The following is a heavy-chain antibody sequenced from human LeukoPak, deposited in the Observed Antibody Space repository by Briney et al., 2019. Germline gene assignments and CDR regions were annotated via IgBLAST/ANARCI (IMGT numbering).Heavy chain of an antibody. CDR1: GYTFTAYY. Sequence: ASVKVSCKASGYTFTAYYMHWVRQAPGQGLEWMGRVNPNSGGTNYAQKFQGRVTMTRDTSISTAYMELSRLRYDDTAVYYCARGKYSGSSDAFDIWGQGTMVTVSS. CDR2: VNPNSGGT. D-gene: IGHD1-26*01. J-gene: IGHJ3*02. V-gene: IGHV1-2*06. CDR3: ARGKYSGSSDAFDI.